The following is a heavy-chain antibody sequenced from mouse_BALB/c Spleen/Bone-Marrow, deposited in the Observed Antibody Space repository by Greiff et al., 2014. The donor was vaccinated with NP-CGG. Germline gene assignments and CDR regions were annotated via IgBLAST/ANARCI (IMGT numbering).Heavy chain of an antibody. V-gene: IGHV1-69*02. CDR2: IDPSDSYT. CDR1: GYTFTSYW. D-gene: IGHD3-1*01. J-gene: IGHJ4*01. Sequence: VQLQESGAELVKPGASVKLSCKASGYTFTSYWMHWVKQRPGQGLEWIGEIDPSDSYTNYNQKFKGKATLTVDKSSSTAYMQLSSLTSEDSAVYYCATARATSYAMDSWGQGTSVTVSS. CDR3: ATARATSYAMDS.